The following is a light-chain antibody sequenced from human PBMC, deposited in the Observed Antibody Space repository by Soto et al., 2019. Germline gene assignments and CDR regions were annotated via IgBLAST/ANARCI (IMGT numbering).Light chain of an antibody. CDR2: ATF. Sequence: DIQMTQSPSSLSASVGDRVTITCRASEDVRRDLGWYQQRPGRAPKRLIYATFTLQSGVPSRFSGSRSGTEFTLTISNLQPEDFATYYCLQFNSYPLTFGQGTKVDIK. V-gene: IGKV1-17*02. CDR3: LQFNSYPLT. J-gene: IGKJ1*01. CDR1: EDVRRD.